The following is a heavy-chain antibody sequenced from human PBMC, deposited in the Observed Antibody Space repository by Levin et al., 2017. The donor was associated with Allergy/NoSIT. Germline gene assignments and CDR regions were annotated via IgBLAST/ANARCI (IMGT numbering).Heavy chain of an antibody. CDR1: GYNFTTYW. J-gene: IGHJ3*02. V-gene: IGHV5-51*01. CDR2: IYPGDSDT. CDR3: GRHVGQWLANDAFHI. D-gene: IGHD6-19*01. Sequence: LGESLKISCKASGYNFTTYWIGWVRQMPGRGLEWMGIIYPGDSDTRYSPSFQGQVTISADKSITTAYLQWSSLKASDTGIYYCGRHVGQWLANDAFHIWGQGTLITVSS.